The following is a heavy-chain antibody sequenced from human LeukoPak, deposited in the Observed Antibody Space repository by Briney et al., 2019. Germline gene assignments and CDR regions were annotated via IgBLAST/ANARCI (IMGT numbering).Heavy chain of an antibody. CDR2: IYHSGST. CDR1: GYSISSNYY. CDR3: ARGSSWLLPGSPYYFDY. Sequence: PSETLSLTCTVSGYSISSNYYWGWIRQPPGKGLEWIGSIYHSGSTYYNPSLKSRVTISVDTSKNQFSLKLSSVTAADTAVYYCARGSSWLLPGSPYYFDYWGQGTLVTVSS. V-gene: IGHV4-38-2*02. J-gene: IGHJ4*02. D-gene: IGHD3-22*01.